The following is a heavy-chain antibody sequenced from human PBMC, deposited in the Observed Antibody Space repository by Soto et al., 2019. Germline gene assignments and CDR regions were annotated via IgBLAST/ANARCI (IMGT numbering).Heavy chain of an antibody. CDR3: ARTTAVPNSLRSRYFFDY. J-gene: IGHJ4*02. Sequence: SETLSLTCSVSGGSVSDKTYYWSWIRQPPGKRLEWIGYVYYSGTTNYNPSLKSRVTISVDLSKNQFSLRLSSVTTADTALYYCARTTAVPNSLRSRYFFDYWGQGTQVTVSS. D-gene: IGHD4-17*01. CDR2: VYYSGTT. V-gene: IGHV4-61*01. CDR1: GGSVSDKTYY.